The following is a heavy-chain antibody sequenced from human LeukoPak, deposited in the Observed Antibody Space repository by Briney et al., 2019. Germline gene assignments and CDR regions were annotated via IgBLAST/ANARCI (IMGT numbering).Heavy chain of an antibody. CDR1: GYTFTGHY. CDR3: ARDENWGPDY. J-gene: IGHJ4*02. D-gene: IGHD7-27*01. V-gene: IGHV1-2*02. Sequence: GASVKVSCKASGYTFTGHYMHWVRQAPGHGLEWMGWIHAGTGDTNYAQKFQGGFTMTRDTSISTLYMELNRLTSDDTAVYFCARDENWGPDYWGQGTLVTVSS. CDR2: IHAGTGDT.